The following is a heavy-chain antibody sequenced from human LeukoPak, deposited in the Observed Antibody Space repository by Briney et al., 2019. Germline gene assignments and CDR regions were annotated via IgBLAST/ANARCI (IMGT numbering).Heavy chain of an antibody. Sequence: PSETLSLTCAVSGGSISSSNWWSWVRQPPGKGLEWIGEIYHSGGTNYNPSLKSRVTISVDKSKNQFSLKPSSVTAADTAVYYCARATGYSYGPMDYWGQGTLVTVSS. D-gene: IGHD5-18*01. CDR1: GGSISSSNW. CDR3: ARATGYSYGPMDY. V-gene: IGHV4-4*02. J-gene: IGHJ4*02. CDR2: IYHSGGT.